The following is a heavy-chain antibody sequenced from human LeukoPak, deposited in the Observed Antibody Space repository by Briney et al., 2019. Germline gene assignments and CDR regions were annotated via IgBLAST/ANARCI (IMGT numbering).Heavy chain of an antibody. CDR3: ARQGSGSSRYYYYGMDV. J-gene: IGHJ6*02. CDR2: IYPGDSDT. V-gene: IGHV5-51*01. CDR1: GYSFTSYW. D-gene: IGHD3-10*01. Sequence: GESLKISCKGSGYSFTSYWIGWVRQMPGKGLEWMGIIYPGDSDTRYSPSFQGQVTISADKSISTAYLQWSSLKASDTAMYYCARQGSGSSRYYYYGMDVWGQGTTVTVSS.